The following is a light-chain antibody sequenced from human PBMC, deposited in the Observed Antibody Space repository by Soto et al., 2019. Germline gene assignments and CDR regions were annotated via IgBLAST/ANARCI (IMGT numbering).Light chain of an antibody. CDR3: QQYGSSLFT. CDR2: GVS. CDR1: QSVTSSY. Sequence: EIVLTQSPGTLSLSPGERATLSCRASQSVTSSYLAWYQQKPGQAPRLLIYGVSIRATGIPDRFSGGGSGTDFTLTISRLEPEDLAGYYCQQYGSSLFTFGPGTKVDIK. J-gene: IGKJ3*01. V-gene: IGKV3-20*01.